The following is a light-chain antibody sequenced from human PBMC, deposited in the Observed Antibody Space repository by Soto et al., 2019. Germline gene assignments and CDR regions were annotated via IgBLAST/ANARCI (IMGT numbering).Light chain of an antibody. J-gene: IGLJ1*01. CDR3: SSYTGTSTYV. Sequence: QSALTQPPSVSGSPGQSAAISCTGTSSDVGSSNGVSWYQQPPGTAPKLMIYDVSNRPSGVSDRFSGSKSGNTASLTISGLQAEDEGDFYCSSYTGTSTYVFGTGTKVTVL. CDR2: DVS. V-gene: IGLV2-18*02. CDR1: SSDVGSSNG.